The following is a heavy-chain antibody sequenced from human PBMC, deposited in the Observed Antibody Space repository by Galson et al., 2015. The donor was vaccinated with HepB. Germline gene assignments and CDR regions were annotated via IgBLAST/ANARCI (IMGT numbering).Heavy chain of an antibody. CDR2: INSDGSDT. D-gene: IGHD3-22*01. Sequence: GSLRLSCAASGFTFTTYWMHWVRQTPGKGLVWVSRINSDGSDTSYAESVKGRLTISRDNAKNTLYLQMNSLRVEDTAVYYCARDGTEVGSGSFHLENWGQGTLVTVSS. CDR3: ARDGTEVGSGSFHLEN. CDR1: GFTFTTYW. V-gene: IGHV3-74*01. J-gene: IGHJ4*02.